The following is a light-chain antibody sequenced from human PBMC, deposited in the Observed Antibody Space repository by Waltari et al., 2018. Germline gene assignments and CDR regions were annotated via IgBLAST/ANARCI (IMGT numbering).Light chain of an antibody. Sequence: SYELTQPPSVSVSPGQTASITCSGDKLGDKYACWYQQKPGQSPVLVIYQDSKRPSGIPERFSGSNSGNTATLTISGTQAMDGADYYCQAWDSSILVFGGGTKLTVL. CDR1: KLGDKY. CDR3: QAWDSSILV. CDR2: QDS. V-gene: IGLV3-1*01. J-gene: IGLJ2*01.